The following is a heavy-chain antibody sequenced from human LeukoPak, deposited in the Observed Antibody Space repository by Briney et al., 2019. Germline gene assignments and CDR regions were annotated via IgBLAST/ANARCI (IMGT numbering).Heavy chain of an antibody. CDR3: ARDLPNPMVRGVNYYYGMDV. Sequence: GGSLRLSCAASGFTFSSYEMNWVRQAPGKGLEWVAVISYDGSNKYYADSVKGRFTISRDNSKNTLYLQMNSLRAEDTAVYYCARDLPNPMVRGVNYYYGMDVWGQGTTVTVSS. D-gene: IGHD3-10*01. CDR1: GFTFSSYE. J-gene: IGHJ6*02. V-gene: IGHV3-30-3*01. CDR2: ISYDGSNK.